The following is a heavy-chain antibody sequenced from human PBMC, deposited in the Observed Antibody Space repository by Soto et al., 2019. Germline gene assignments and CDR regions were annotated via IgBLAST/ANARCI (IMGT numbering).Heavy chain of an antibody. J-gene: IGHJ5*02. CDR2: ISAYNGNT. D-gene: IGHD2-15*01. CDR1: GYAFTSNG. V-gene: IGHV1-18*01. CDR3: ARTYCSGGSCYWSANWFDP. Sequence: GTSVKVTCKDSGYAFTSNGISWVRQAPGQGLEWMGWISAYNGNTNYAQRLQGRVTMTTDTSTSTAYMELRSLRSDDTAVYYCARTYCSGGSCYWSANWFDPWGQGTLVTVSS.